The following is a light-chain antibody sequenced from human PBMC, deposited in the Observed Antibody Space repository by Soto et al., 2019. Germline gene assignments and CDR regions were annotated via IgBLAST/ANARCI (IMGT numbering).Light chain of an antibody. J-gene: IGKJ3*01. Sequence: AIQLTQSPSSLSASVGARVTITCRASQGINSALAWYHQKPGKAPNLLIYDASSLESGVPSRFSGSGSGTDFTLTISSLQPEDFATYYCQQFNSYPFTFGPGTKVDIK. CDR2: DAS. CDR1: QGINSA. CDR3: QQFNSYPFT. V-gene: IGKV1-13*02.